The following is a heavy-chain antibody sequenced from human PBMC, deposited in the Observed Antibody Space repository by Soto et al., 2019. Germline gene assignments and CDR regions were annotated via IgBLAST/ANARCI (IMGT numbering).Heavy chain of an antibody. Sequence: SETLSLTCVVSGGSIRGTNWWAWVRQTPGKGLEWIGEVYHNGTSNYNPSLKGRATISVDRSKDQVSLRLNSVIDADTAVYYCARDLDRYCSVTSCHAMDVWGQGTPVTVSS. CDR2: VYHNGTS. J-gene: IGHJ6*02. CDR3: ARDLDRYCSVTSCHAMDV. V-gene: IGHV4-4*02. D-gene: IGHD2-15*01. CDR1: GGSIRGTNW.